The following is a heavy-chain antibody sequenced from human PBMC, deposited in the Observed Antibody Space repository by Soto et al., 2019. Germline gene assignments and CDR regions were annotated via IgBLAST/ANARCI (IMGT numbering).Heavy chain of an antibody. J-gene: IGHJ3*02. CDR1: GGTFSSYT. V-gene: IGHV1-69*02. Sequence: QVQLVQSGAEVKKPGSSVKVSCKASGGTFSSYTISWVRQAPGQGLEWMGRIIPILGIANYAQKFQGRVTITADKSTSTAYLELSSLRSEDTAVYYCARGSTYDYIWGSYRNAFDIWGQGTMVTVSS. CDR2: IIPILGIA. D-gene: IGHD3-16*02. CDR3: ARGSTYDYIWGSYRNAFDI.